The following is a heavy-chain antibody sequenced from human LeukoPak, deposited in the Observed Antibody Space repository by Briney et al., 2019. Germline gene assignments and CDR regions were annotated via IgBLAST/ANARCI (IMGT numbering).Heavy chain of an antibody. D-gene: IGHD3-10*01. V-gene: IGHV1-2*02. CDR1: GYTFTSYD. CDR2: INPNSGGT. J-gene: IGHJ4*02. CDR3: ARARDTYYYGSGSYYHPPAFDY. Sequence: ASVKVSCKASGYTFTSYDINWVRQAPGQGLEWMGWINPNSGGTNYAQKFQGRVTMTRDTSISTAYMELSRLRSDDTAVYYCARARDTYYYGSGSYYHPPAFDYWGQGTLVTVSS.